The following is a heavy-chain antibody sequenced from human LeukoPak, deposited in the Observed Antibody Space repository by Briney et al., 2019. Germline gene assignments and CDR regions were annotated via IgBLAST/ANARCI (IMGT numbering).Heavy chain of an antibody. D-gene: IGHD2-21*01. CDR3: AKIPDCGGDCYPGVY. CDR1: GFTFSSYG. V-gene: IGHV3-30*18. CDR2: ISYDGSNK. Sequence: PGRSLRLSCAASGFTFSSYGMHWVRQAPGKGLEWVAVISYDGSNKYYADSVKGRFTISRDNSKNTLYLQMNSLRAEDTAVYYCAKIPDCGGDCYPGVYWGQGTLVTVSS. J-gene: IGHJ4*02.